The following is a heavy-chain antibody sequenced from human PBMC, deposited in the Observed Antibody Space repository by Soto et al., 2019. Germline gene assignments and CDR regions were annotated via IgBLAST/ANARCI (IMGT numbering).Heavy chain of an antibody. CDR1: GGSISSGGYS. J-gene: IGHJ5*02. D-gene: IGHD7-27*01. CDR3: ARVPGP. V-gene: IGHV4-30-2*01. CDR2: IYHSGST. Sequence: QLQLQESGSGLVKPSQTLSLTCAVSGGSISSGGYSWSWIRQPPGKGLEWIGYIYHSGSTYYNPSPXSXXTISVDRSKNQFSLKLRSVPAADTAVYHCARVPGPWGQGTLVTVSS.